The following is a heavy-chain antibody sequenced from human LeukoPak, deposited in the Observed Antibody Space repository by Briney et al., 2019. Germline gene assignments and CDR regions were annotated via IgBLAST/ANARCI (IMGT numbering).Heavy chain of an antibody. CDR1: GVIFNNFA. D-gene: IGHD4-17*01. V-gene: IGHV3-30-3*01. CDR3: ARAGRADGDYHYFDY. CDR2: VSYDGTNE. Sequence: GRPLGLSCAASGVIFNNFAFHWVRQAPGKGLEWVAAVSYDGTNEYYAESVRGRLTISRDNSKNTLYLQMNSLRDVDTAIYFCARAGRADGDYHYFDYWGQGTLVTVSS. J-gene: IGHJ4*02.